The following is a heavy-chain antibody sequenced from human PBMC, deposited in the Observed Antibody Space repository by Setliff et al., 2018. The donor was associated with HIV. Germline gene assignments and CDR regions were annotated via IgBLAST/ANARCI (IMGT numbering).Heavy chain of an antibody. CDR3: ARGPVIDRNPAGTLTAHYRARFDY. CDR1: GGSFSGYF. V-gene: IGHV4-34*01. CDR2: INQSGST. Sequence: PSETLSLTCGVSGGSFSGYFWTWIRQSPGKGPEWIGDINQSGSTNYNPSFKSRVIISGDTSKSQFSMNLTSVTDADTAIYYCARGPVIDRNPAGTLTAHYRARFDYWGQGTLVTVSS. D-gene: IGHD3-9*01. J-gene: IGHJ4*02.